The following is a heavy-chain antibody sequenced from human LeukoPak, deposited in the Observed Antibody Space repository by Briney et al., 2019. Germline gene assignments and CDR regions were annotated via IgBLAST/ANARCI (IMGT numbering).Heavy chain of an antibody. CDR1: GGSISSSNYY. J-gene: IGHJ6*02. Sequence: PSETLSLTCTVSGGSISSSNYYWGWIRQPPGKGLEWIGSIHYSGSTYYNPSLKSRVTISVDTSKNQFSLKLSSVTAADTAVYYCARVGYYGSGSYRYYGMDVWAQGTTVTVSS. CDR2: IHYSGST. V-gene: IGHV4-39*07. CDR3: ARVGYYGSGSYRYYGMDV. D-gene: IGHD3-10*01.